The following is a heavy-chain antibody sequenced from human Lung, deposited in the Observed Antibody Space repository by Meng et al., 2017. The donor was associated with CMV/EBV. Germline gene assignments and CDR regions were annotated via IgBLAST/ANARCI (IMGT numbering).Heavy chain of an antibody. CDR3: AKDQLLFGGPNAYFDD. CDR2: IRHDGSNK. J-gene: IGHJ4*02. Sequence: GGSXRLSCAASGFTFETYGMHWVRQAPGKRLEWVAFIRHDGSNKFYGDSVRGRFTISRDNSKNTLYLEMNSLRAEETAMYYCAKDQLLFGGPNAYFDDWGQGXLVTVSS. D-gene: IGHD3-16*01. CDR1: GFTFETYG. V-gene: IGHV3-30*02.